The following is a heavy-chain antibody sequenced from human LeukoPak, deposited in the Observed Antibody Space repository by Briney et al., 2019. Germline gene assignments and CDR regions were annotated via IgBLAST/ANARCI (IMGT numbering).Heavy chain of an antibody. CDR3: ARGDVVVPAAFLHAFDI. D-gene: IGHD2-2*01. J-gene: IGHJ3*02. CDR1: GGTFSSYA. Sequence: SVKVSCKASGGTFSSYAISWVRQAPGQGLEWMGGIIPIFGTANYAQKFQGRVTITADKSTSTAYMELSSLRSEDTAVYYCARGDVVVPAAFLHAFDIWAKGQWPPSLQ. V-gene: IGHV1-69*06. CDR2: IIPIFGTA.